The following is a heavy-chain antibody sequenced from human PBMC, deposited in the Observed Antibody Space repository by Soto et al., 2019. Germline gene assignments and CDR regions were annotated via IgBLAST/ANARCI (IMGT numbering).Heavy chain of an antibody. D-gene: IGHD3-3*01. J-gene: IGHJ4*02. CDR2: MYPGDSDA. CDR3: ARLPRDCNKTSCYYADH. Sequence: GESLKISCRGSGYDFNTNWFGWVRQLPGRGLEWVGIMYPGDSDARYNPSLQGHVTLSVDVTVSTAFLQWRSLETSDTGMYFCARLPRDCNKTSCYYADHWGQGTQVTVSS. V-gene: IGHV5-51*01. CDR1: GYDFNTNW.